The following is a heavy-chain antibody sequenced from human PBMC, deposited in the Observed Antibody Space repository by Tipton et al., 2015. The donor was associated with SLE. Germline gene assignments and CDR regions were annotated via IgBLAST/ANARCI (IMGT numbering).Heavy chain of an antibody. CDR1: GYTFTAYA. CDR2: INAGNGNT. D-gene: IGHD1-1*01. J-gene: IGHJ3*02. V-gene: IGHV1-3*01. CDR3: ARGEVTFGTGDDDAFDI. Sequence: QVQLVQSGAEVKKPGASVKVSCKASGYTFTAYALHWVRQAPGQRLEWMGWINAGNGNTKYSQKFQGRVTITRDTSASTAYMELSSLRSEDTAVYYCARGEVTFGTGDDDAFDIWGQGTMVTVSS.